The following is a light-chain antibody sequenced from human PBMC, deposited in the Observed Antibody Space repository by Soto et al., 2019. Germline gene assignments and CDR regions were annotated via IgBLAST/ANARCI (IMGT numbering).Light chain of an antibody. CDR3: GSYACVNNYVA. Sequence: QSALTQPPSASGSPGQSVTISCTGTISDVGGYNYVSWYQQHPGKAPKLMIYEVSERPSGVPDRFSGSKSGNTASLTVSGLQAEDEADYYCGSYACVNNYVAFGGGTKVTVL. V-gene: IGLV2-8*01. J-gene: IGLJ2*01. CDR2: EVS. CDR1: ISDVGGYNY.